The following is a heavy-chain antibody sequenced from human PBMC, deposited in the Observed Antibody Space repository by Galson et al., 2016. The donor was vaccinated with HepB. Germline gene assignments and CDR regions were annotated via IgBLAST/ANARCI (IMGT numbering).Heavy chain of an antibody. CDR1: GFTFSNYA. Sequence: SLRLSCAASGFTFSNYAMSWVRQAPGKGLEWVSTISGRVGNTKYADSVKGRFIISRDTSKNTLYLQMNSLRAEDTAVYYCAKSLADARYSDIYHDFDYWGQGTLVTVSA. V-gene: IGHV3-23*01. CDR3: AKSLADARYSDIYHDFDY. J-gene: IGHJ4*02. D-gene: IGHD5-12*01. CDR2: ISGRVGNT.